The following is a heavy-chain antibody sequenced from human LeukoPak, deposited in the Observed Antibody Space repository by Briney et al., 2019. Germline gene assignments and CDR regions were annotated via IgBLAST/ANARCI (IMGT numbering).Heavy chain of an antibody. CDR2: INPSSGGT. J-gene: IGHJ4*02. CDR1: GYSFTSYY. CDR3: ARDRGSSWWVDY. V-gene: IGHV1-2*02. D-gene: IGHD6-13*01. Sequence: GSVKLSCKTSGYSFTSYYMHWVRQAPGQGLEWMGWINPSSGGTEYAQSFKGRFTMTGDTSISTAYIELSRLRAEDTAVYYCARDRGSSWWVDYWGQGTLVAVSS.